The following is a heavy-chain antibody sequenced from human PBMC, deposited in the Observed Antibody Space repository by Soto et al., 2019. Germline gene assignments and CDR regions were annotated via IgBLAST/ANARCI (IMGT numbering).Heavy chain of an antibody. D-gene: IGHD2-8*01. V-gene: IGHV4-59*01. CDR1: GGSISSYY. CDR2: IYYSGST. CDR3: AGEMARVYSHRPPCFVA. Sequence: WETPSLTCTVSGGSISSYYWSWIRQPPGKGLEWIGYIYYSGSTNYNPSLKSRVTISVDTSKNQFSLKLSSVTAADTAVYYCAGEMARVYSHRPPCFVAGGPGTLVIVS. J-gene: IGHJ5*02.